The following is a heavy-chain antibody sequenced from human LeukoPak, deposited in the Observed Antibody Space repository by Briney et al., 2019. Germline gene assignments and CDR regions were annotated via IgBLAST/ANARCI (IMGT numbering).Heavy chain of an antibody. CDR1: GFFLCIYS. CDR3: ARRAGGYSHPYDY. D-gene: IGHD4-23*01. V-gene: IGHV3-53*01. J-gene: IGHJ4*02. Sequence: GGSLRLSCAPPGFFLCIYSMNWVRQAPGKGVEWVSLIYSGGSTYYTDSAKGRFTLSRDNSKNTLYLQMNSLRAEDTAVYYCARRAGGYSHPYDYWGQGTLVTVSS. CDR2: IYSGGST.